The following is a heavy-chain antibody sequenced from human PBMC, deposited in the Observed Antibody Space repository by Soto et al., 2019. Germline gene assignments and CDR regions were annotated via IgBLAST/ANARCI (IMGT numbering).Heavy chain of an antibody. D-gene: IGHD3-3*01. CDR2: ISYDGSNK. CDR3: AKDGGGNYDFWSGYYDY. CDR1: GFTFSSYG. Sequence: PGWSLRLSCAASGFTFSSYGMHWVRQAPGKGLEWVAVISYDGSNKYYADSVKGRFTISRDNSKNTLYLQMNSLRAEDTAVYYCAKDGGGNYDFWSGYYDYWGQGTLVTVSS. J-gene: IGHJ4*02. V-gene: IGHV3-30*18.